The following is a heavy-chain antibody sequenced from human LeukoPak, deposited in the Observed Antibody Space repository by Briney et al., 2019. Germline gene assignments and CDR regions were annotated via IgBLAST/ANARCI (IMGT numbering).Heavy chain of an antibody. CDR1: GFTFSSYW. Sequence: GGSLRLSCADSGFTFSSYWMHWVRQAPGKGLVWVSRINTDGSTTNYADSMKGRFTISRDNAKNTLYLQMNSLTADDTAVYYCATGGRFYLDHWGQGTLVTVSS. J-gene: IGHJ4*02. CDR2: INTDGSTT. V-gene: IGHV3-74*01. CDR3: ATGGRFYLDH.